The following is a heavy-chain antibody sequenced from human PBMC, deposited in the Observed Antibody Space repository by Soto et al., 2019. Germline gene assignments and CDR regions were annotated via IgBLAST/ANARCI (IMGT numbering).Heavy chain of an antibody. CDR1: GGSIINYY. V-gene: IGHV4-59*01. CDR3: ARDSNSQNWFDP. Sequence: PSETLSHTCTVSGGSIINYYWSWIRQPPGKGLEWIGYIYYSGTTNYNPSLKSRLSISVDTSKNQFSLKLSSVTAADTAVYYCARDSNSQNWFDPWGQGTLVTVSS. CDR2: IYYSGTT. D-gene: IGHD6-13*01. J-gene: IGHJ5*02.